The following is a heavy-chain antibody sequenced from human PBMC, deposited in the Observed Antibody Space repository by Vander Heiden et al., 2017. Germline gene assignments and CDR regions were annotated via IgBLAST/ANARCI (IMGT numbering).Heavy chain of an antibody. V-gene: IGHV2-26*01. Sequence: QVTLKESGPVLVKPTETLTLTCTVPGFSLSNARMGVSWLRQPPGKALEWLAHIFSNDEKSYSTSLKSRLTISKDTSKSQVVLTMTNMDPVDTATYYCARYSYYYDSSGYVAYFDYWGQGTLVTVSS. CDR3: ARYSYYYDSSGYVAYFDY. J-gene: IGHJ4*02. D-gene: IGHD3-22*01. CDR1: GFSLSNARMG. CDR2: IFSNDEK.